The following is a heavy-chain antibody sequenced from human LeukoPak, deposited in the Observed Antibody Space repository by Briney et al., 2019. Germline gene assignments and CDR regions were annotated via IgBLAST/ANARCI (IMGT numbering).Heavy chain of an antibody. V-gene: IGHV4-39*07. D-gene: IGHD1-26*01. J-gene: IGHJ4*02. CDR1: GGSISSGGQF. Sequence: SETLSLTCTVSGGSISSGGQFWGWVRQSPEKGLEWIASLYYGVHTYYNPSLGSRVTMSVDTSTPLFSLTLTSVTAADTAVYYCRSGTFYFDYWGQGIRVAVSS. CDR3: RSGTFYFDY. CDR2: LYYGVHT.